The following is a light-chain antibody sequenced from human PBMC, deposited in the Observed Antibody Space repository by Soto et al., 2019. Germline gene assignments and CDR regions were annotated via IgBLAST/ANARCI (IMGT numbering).Light chain of an antibody. J-gene: IGKJ1*01. V-gene: IGKV1-39*01. CDR2: AAS. Sequence: DIQMTQSPSSLSASVGDRVTIACRASQGISRYLNWFQQRPGKAPNLLIYAASNLKSGVRSRFSGSGTGKDFTLTISSLQPEDCATYYCQQSYTTPLTFGQGTKVEIK. CDR3: QQSYTTPLT. CDR1: QGISRY.